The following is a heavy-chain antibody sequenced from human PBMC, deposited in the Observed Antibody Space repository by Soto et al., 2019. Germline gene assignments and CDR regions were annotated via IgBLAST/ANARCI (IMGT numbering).Heavy chain of an antibody. V-gene: IGHV3-23*01. CDR3: AREKVGVDFDY. D-gene: IGHD1-26*01. CDR2: ISGSGGST. CDR1: GFTFSTYA. J-gene: IGHJ4*02. Sequence: GGSLRLSCAASGFTFSTYAMSWVRQAPGKGLEWVSAISGSGGSTYYADSVKGRFTISRDNSKNTLYLHMNTLRAEDTAVYYCAREKVGVDFDYWGQGAPVKVAS.